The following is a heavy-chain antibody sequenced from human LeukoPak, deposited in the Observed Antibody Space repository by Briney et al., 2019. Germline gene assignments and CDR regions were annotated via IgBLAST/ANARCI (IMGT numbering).Heavy chain of an antibody. Sequence: GGSLRLSCAASGFTFSSYWMSWVRQAPGKGLEWVANIKQDGSKKYYVDSVKGRFTISRDNAKNSLYLQMNSLRAEDTAVYYCVRSMNGRYGFFDYWGQGILVTVSS. J-gene: IGHJ4*02. D-gene: IGHD1-26*01. CDR2: IKQDGSKK. CDR3: VRSMNGRYGFFDY. V-gene: IGHV3-7*01. CDR1: GFTFSSYW.